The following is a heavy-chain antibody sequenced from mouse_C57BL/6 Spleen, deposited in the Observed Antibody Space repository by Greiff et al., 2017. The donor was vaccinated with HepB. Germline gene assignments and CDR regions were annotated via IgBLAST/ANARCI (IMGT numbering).Heavy chain of an antibody. CDR2: IDPEDGDT. V-gene: IGHV14-1*01. CDR1: GFNIKDYY. CDR3: TTGSSAY. D-gene: IGHD1-1*01. J-gene: IGHJ3*01. Sequence: EVQLQQSGAELVKPGASVKLSCTASGFNIKDYYMHWVKQRTEQGLEWIGRIDPEDGDTEYASKFQGKATITADTSSNTAYLQLSSLTSEDTAVYYCTTGSSAYWGQGTLVTVSA.